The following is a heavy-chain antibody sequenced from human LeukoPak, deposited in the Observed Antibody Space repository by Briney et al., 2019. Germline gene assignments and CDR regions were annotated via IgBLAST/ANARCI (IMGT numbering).Heavy chain of an antibody. CDR2: ISWNGGST. Sequence: PGGSLRLSCAASGFTFADYGMSWVRQAPGKGLEWVSGISWNGGSTSYADSVKGRFTISRDNAKNTLYLQMNSLRAEDTAVYYCARDDSSGFYPPNAFDFWGQGTMVTVSS. D-gene: IGHD3-22*01. J-gene: IGHJ3*01. V-gene: IGHV3-20*04. CDR1: GFTFADYG. CDR3: ARDDSSGFYPPNAFDF.